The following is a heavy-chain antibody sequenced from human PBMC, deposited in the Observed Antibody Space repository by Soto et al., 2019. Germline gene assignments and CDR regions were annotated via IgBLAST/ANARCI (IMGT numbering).Heavy chain of an antibody. CDR2: IYHSGST. Sequence: QVQLQESGPGLVKPSQTLSLTCTVSGGSMSSGGYYWTWIRQHPGKGLEWIGYIYHSGSTYYNPSIKSRVIMSVDTSKNQFSLKLSSVTAADTALYYCARGYGSGWDDHFDHWGQGTLVTVSS. CDR3: ARGYGSGWDDHFDH. J-gene: IGHJ4*02. V-gene: IGHV4-31*03. D-gene: IGHD6-19*01. CDR1: GGSMSSGGYY.